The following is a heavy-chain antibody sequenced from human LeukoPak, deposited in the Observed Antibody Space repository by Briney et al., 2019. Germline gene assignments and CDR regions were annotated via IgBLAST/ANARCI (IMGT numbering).Heavy chain of an antibody. V-gene: IGHV6-1*01. D-gene: IGHD4-17*01. CDR3: AREKDLPLDYGDYTPNYYYGMDV. Sequence: SQTLSLTCAISGDSVSSNSAAWNRIRQSPSRGLEWLGRTYYRSKWYNDYAVSVKSRITINPDTSKNQFSLQLNSVTPEDTAVYYCAREKDLPLDYGDYTPNYYYGMDVWGQGTTVTVSS. CDR1: GDSVSSNSAA. J-gene: IGHJ6*02. CDR2: TYYRSKWYN.